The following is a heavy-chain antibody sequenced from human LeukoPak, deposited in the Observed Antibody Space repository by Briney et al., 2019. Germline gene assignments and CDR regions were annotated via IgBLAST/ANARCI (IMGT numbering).Heavy chain of an antibody. Sequence: GGSLRLSCAASGFTFSSYSTNWVRQAPGKGLEWVSSISSSSSYIYYADSVKGRFTISRDNAKNSLYLQMNSLRAEDTAVYYCARDNRDYGDYVTAFDYWGQGTLVTVSS. V-gene: IGHV3-21*01. CDR1: GFTFSSYS. CDR2: ISSSSSYI. J-gene: IGHJ4*02. CDR3: ARDNRDYGDYVTAFDY. D-gene: IGHD4-17*01.